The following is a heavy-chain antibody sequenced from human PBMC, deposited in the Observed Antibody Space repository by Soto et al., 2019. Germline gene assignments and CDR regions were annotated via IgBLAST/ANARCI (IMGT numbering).Heavy chain of an antibody. Sequence: PSETLSLTCAVSGYSISSGYYWGWIRQPPGKGLEWIGSIYHSGSTYYNPSLKSRVTISVDTSKNQFSLKLSSVTAADTAVYYCAREHITMIVVVISVFDYWGQGTLVTVSS. CDR2: IYHSGST. CDR1: GYSISSGYY. J-gene: IGHJ4*02. D-gene: IGHD3-22*01. CDR3: AREHITMIVVVISVFDY. V-gene: IGHV4-38-2*02.